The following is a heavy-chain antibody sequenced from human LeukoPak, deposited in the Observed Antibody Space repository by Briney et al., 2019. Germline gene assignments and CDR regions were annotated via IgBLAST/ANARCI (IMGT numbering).Heavy chain of an antibody. J-gene: IGHJ6*02. CDR3: ARVPGYYGSGSYYYYYYGMDV. V-gene: IGHV4-34*01. D-gene: IGHD3-10*01. CDR2: INHSGST. Sequence: PSETLSLTCAVYGGSFSGYYWSWIRQPPGKGLEWIGEINHSGSTNYNPSLKSRVTISVDTSKNQFSLKLSSVTAADTAVYYCARVPGYYGSGSYYYYYYGMDVWGQGTTVTVSS. CDR1: GGSFSGYY.